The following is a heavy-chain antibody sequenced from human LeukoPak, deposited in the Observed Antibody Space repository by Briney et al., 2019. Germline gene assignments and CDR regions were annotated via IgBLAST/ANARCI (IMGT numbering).Heavy chain of an antibody. CDR3: ARDRGSGWYSDAFDI. CDR1: GGSISSSNW. V-gene: IGHV4-4*02. CDR2: IYHSGST. J-gene: IGHJ3*02. Sequence: PSETLSLTCAVSGGSISSSNWWSWVRQPPGKGLEWIGEIYHSGSTNYNPSLKSRVTISVDKSKNQFSLKLSSVTAADTAVYYCARDRGSGWYSDAFDIWGQGTMVTVSS. D-gene: IGHD6-19*01.